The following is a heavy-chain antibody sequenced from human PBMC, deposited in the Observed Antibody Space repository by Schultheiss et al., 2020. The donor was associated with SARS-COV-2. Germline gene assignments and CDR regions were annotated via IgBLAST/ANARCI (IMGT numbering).Heavy chain of an antibody. CDR2: IYYSGST. CDR3: ARATTVTTFFYDYYGMDV. CDR1: GGSISSGDYY. V-gene: IGHV4-30-4*01. J-gene: IGHJ6*02. D-gene: IGHD4-11*01. Sequence: SQTLSLTCTVSGGSISSGDYYWSWIRQHPGKGLEWIGYIYYSGSTYYNPSLKSRVTISVDTSKNQFSLKLSSVNAADTAVYYCARATTVTTFFYDYYGMDVWGQGTTVTVSS.